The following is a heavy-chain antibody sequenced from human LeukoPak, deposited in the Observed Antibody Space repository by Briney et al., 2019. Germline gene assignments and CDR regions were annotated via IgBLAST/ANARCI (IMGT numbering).Heavy chain of an antibody. CDR1: GDSISSYY. J-gene: IGHJ4*02. D-gene: IGHD6-19*01. CDR3: ARAAKFLVGIAVAGTGAFDY. CDR2: IHPSGST. Sequence: SETLSLTCTVSGDSISSYYWSWIRQPAGKGLEWIGRIHPSGSTNYNPSLKSRVTLSVDTSKNEFSLKLSSVTAADTAVYYCARAAKFLVGIAVAGTGAFDYWGQGTLVTVSS. V-gene: IGHV4-4*07.